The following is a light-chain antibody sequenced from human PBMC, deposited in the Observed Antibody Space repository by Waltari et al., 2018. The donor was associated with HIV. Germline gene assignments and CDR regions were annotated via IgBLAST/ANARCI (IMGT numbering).Light chain of an antibody. V-gene: IGKV4-1*01. Sequence: DTVLTQSPDSLTVSLGERATIHCKASQSVLSTTRNVNYLAWYQQKPGHPPKLLISWASGRRSGVPDRFSGGGSGTDFTLTISSLQAEDVAVYYCQQYYSHPRTFGQGTKLEI. CDR2: WAS. CDR3: QQYYSHPRT. CDR1: QSVLSTTRNVNY. J-gene: IGKJ2*01.